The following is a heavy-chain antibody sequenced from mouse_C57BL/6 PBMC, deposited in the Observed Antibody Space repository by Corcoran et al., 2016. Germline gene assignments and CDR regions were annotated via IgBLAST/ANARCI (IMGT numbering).Heavy chain of an antibody. Sequence: QIQLVQSGPELKKPGETVKISCKASGYTFTTYGMSWVKQAPGKGLKWMGWINTYSGVPTYADDFKGRFAFSLETSASTAYLQINNLKNEDTATYFCASTITTVLDYYALDYWGQGTSVTVSS. V-gene: IGHV9-3*01. CDR1: GYTFTTYG. J-gene: IGHJ4*01. CDR2: INTYSGVP. CDR3: ASTITTVLDYYALDY. D-gene: IGHD1-1*01.